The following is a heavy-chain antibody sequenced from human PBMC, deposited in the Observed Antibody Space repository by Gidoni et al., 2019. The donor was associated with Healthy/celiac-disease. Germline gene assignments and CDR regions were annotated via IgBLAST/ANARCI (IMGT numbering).Heavy chain of an antibody. CDR3: ARGRMYYYDSSGYPN. D-gene: IGHD3-22*01. Sequence: QVQLQQWGAGLLKPSETLSLTCAVYGGSFSGYYWSWIRQPPGKGLEWIGEINHSGSTNYNPSLKSRVTISVDTSKNQFSLKLSSVTAADTAVYYCARGRMYYYDSSGYPNWGQGTLVTVSS. V-gene: IGHV4-34*01. J-gene: IGHJ4*02. CDR2: INHSGST. CDR1: GGSFSGYY.